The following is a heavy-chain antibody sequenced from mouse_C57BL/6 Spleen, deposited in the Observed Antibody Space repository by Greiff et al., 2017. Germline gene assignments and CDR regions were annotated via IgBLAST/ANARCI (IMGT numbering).Heavy chain of an antibody. CDR3: ASARNYYGSSHYFDG. D-gene: IGHD1-1*01. CDR1: GYTFTDHT. J-gene: IGHJ2*01. CDR2: IYPRDGST. Sequence: QVQLQQSDAELVKPGASVKISCKVSGYTFTDHTIHWMKQRPEQGLEWIGYIYPRDGSTKYNEKFKGKATLTADKSSSTAYMQLNSLTSEDSAVYFCASARNYYGSSHYFDGWGQGTTLTVSS. V-gene: IGHV1-78*01.